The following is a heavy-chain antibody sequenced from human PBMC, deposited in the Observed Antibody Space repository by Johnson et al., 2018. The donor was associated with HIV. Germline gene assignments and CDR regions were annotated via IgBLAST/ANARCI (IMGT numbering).Heavy chain of an antibody. CDR1: GFTFSSYG. CDR3: VRRARDPSTWLGGSLNAFDI. CDR2: IWYDGSNK. V-gene: IGHV3-33*01. J-gene: IGHJ3*02. D-gene: IGHD6-13*01. Sequence: QVQLVESGGGVVQPGRSLRLSCAASGFTFSSYGMHWVRQAPGKGLEWVAVIWYDGSNKYYADSVKGRFTISRDNSKNTLYLQMNSLRAEDTAVYFCVRRARDPSTWLGGSLNAFDIWGQGTLVTVSS.